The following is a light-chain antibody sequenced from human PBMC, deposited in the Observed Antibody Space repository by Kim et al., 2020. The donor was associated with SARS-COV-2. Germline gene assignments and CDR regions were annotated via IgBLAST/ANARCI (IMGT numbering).Light chain of an antibody. J-gene: IGKJ4*01. CDR2: DAS. V-gene: IGKV3-11*01. CDR1: QNIHRY. CDR3: QQGSNRPLT. Sequence: LYPGERATLSCRASQNIHRYLAWYQQKFGQAPRLLIFDASNRATGIPARFSGSGSGTDFTLTISSLEPEDFAIYYCQQGSNRPLTFGGGTKVDIK.